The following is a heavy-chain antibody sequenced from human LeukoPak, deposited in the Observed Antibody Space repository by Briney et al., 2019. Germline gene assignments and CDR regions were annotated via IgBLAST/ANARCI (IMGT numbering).Heavy chain of an antibody. CDR3: AKGSGSSLDIDY. J-gene: IGHJ4*02. Sequence: GGSLRLSCEASGFTFSSFGMHWVRQAPGKGLEWVAFIRDDGSKKYYADSVKGRFTISRDNSKNTLYLQMNSLRAEDTAVYYCAKGSGSSLDIDYWGQGTLVTVSS. CDR2: IRDDGSKK. CDR1: GFTFSSFG. V-gene: IGHV3-30*02. D-gene: IGHD5-18*01.